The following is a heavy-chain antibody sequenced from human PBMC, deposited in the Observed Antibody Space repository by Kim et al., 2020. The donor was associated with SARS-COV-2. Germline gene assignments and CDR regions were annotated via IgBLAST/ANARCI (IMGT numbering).Heavy chain of an antibody. CDR3: ARESTTDVGAFDI. V-gene: IGHV4-34*01. CDR1: GGSFSGYY. J-gene: IGHJ3*02. D-gene: IGHD4-17*01. CDR2: INHSGST. Sequence: SETLSLTCAVYGGSFSGYYWSWIRQPPGKGLEWIGEINHSGSTNYNPSLKSRVTISVDTSKNQFSLKLSSVTAADTAVYYCARESTTDVGAFDIWGQGT.